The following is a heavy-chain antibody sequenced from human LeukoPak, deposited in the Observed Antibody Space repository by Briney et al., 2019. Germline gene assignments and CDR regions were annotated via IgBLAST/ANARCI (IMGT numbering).Heavy chain of an antibody. D-gene: IGHD2-2*01. J-gene: IGHJ4*02. CDR1: GYTFTGYY. V-gene: IGHV1-2*02. CDR3: ARDRPYCSSTSCYRFYFDY. CDR2: INPNSGGT. Sequence: ASVKVSCKASGYTFTGYYMLWVRQAPGQGLEWMGWINPNSGGTNYAQKFQGRVTMTRDTSISTAYMELSRLRSDDTAVYYCARDRPYCSSTSCYRFYFDYWGQGTLVTVSS.